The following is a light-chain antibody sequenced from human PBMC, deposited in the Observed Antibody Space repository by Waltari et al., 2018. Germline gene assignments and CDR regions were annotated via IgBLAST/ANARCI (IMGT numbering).Light chain of an antibody. CDR2: VNSDGSH. V-gene: IGLV4-69*01. Sequence: QLLLTQSPSASASLGASVKLTCTLSSGHRNYAIAWPQQQPDKGPRYLMKVNSDGSHIKGDGIPDRFSGSSSGAERYLTISSLQSEDEADYYCQTGGFGIWVFGGGTKLTVL. CDR1: SGHRNYA. CDR3: QTGGFGIWV. J-gene: IGLJ3*02.